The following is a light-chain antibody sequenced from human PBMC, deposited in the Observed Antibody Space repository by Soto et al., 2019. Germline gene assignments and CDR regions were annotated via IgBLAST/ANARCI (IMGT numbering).Light chain of an antibody. Sequence: DIQMTQSPSSLSASVGDRVTITCQASQDIRNYLSWYQQKPGKAPKLLIYHASNLETGVPSRFSGSGSGTDFTLTTRNLQAEDVATYYCQHYAHLLLTFGGGTRVEIK. CDR1: QDIRNY. CDR3: QHYAHLLLT. J-gene: IGKJ4*01. V-gene: IGKV1-33*01. CDR2: HAS.